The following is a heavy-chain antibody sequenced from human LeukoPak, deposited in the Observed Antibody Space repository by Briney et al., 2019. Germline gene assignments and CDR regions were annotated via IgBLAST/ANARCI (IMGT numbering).Heavy chain of an antibody. D-gene: IGHD2-15*01. Sequence: GGSLRLSCAASGFTFSSYAMHWVRQAPGKGLEWVAVISYDGSNKYYADSVKGRFTISRDNSKNTLYLQMNSLRAEDTAVYYCARDLLMVAAMAANYYYYGMDVWGKGTTVTVSS. V-gene: IGHV3-30-3*01. J-gene: IGHJ6*04. CDR2: ISYDGSNK. CDR3: ARDLLMVAAMAANYYYYGMDV. CDR1: GFTFSSYA.